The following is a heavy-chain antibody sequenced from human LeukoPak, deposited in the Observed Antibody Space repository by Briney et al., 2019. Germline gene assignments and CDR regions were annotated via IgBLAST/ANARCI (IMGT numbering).Heavy chain of an antibody. CDR2: ISGSGGST. D-gene: IGHD3-3*01. CDR3: VGSHDFWSGSGY. CDR1: GFTFSSYA. V-gene: IGHV3-23*01. Sequence: GGSLRLSCAASGFTFSSYAMSWVRQAPGKGLEWVSSISGSGGSTYYADSVKGRFTISRDNSKNTLYLQMNSLRAEDTAVYYCVGSHDFWSGSGYWGQGTLVTVSS. J-gene: IGHJ4*02.